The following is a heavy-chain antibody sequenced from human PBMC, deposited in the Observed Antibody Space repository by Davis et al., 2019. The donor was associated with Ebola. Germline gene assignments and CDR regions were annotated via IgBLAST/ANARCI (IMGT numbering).Heavy chain of an antibody. V-gene: IGHV3-30*02. J-gene: IGHJ4*02. D-gene: IGHD3-16*01. Sequence: PGGSLRLSCAASGFSFSNYDMHWVRQAPGRGLEWLSFIRYDGSNKYYADSVKGRFTISRDNSKNRLYLQMNSLRAEDTAVYYCAKDPPGGDYLDNRGQGTLVTVSS. CDR2: IRYDGSNK. CDR3: AKDPPGGDYLDN. CDR1: GFSFSNYD.